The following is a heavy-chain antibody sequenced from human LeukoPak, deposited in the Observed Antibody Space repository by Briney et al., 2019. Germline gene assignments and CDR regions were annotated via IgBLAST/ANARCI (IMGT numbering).Heavy chain of an antibody. D-gene: IGHD6-13*01. CDR1: VYTFTGYY. Sequence: ASVKVSCKASVYTFTGYYMHWVRQAPGQGLEWMGWINPNSGGTNYAQKFQGRATMTRDTSISTAYMELSRLRSDDTAVYYCARDSPIAAAGTWGQGTLVTVSA. V-gene: IGHV1-2*02. CDR2: INPNSGGT. CDR3: ARDSPIAAAGT. J-gene: IGHJ4*02.